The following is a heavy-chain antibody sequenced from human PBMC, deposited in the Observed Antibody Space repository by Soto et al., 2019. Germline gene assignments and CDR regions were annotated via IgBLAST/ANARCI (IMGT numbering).Heavy chain of an antibody. CDR1: GYTFTSYG. V-gene: IGHV1-18*01. D-gene: IGHD1-1*01. CDR2: ISAHNGNT. J-gene: IGHJ4*02. Sequence: QVHLVQSGAEVKKPGASVKVSCKASGYTFTSYGITWVRQAPGQGLEWMGWISAHNGNTDYAQKLQGRVIVTRDTSPSTAYMELRGLISDDTAVYYRARGRYGDYWGQGALVTVSS. CDR3: ARGRYGDY.